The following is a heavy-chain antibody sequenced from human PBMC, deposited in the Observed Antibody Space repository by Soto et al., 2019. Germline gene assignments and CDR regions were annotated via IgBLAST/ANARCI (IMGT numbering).Heavy chain of an antibody. J-gene: IGHJ5*01. CDR1: GFTFSDYA. V-gene: IGHV3-23*01. Sequence: PGGSLRLSCAASGFTFSDYAMSWVRQPPGKGLEWVSTISGRGDRTYYAASVKGRFAISRDTYDNTLSLQMSSLRVDDTAVYYYAKDHTVGGNSDSWGQGTLVTVSS. CDR2: ISGRGDRT. D-gene: IGHD1-26*01. CDR3: AKDHTVGGNSDS.